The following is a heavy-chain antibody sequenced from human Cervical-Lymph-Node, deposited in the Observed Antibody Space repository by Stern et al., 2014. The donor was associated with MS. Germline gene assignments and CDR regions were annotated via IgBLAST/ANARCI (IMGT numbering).Heavy chain of an antibody. J-gene: IGHJ4*02. CDR3: ARCLYTGYYLPNFDY. Sequence: EVQLVESGAEVKKPGESLKISCKGSGFSSRNFWIAWVRQMPGKGLEWMGIIYPYYSETRYGPSFQGQVTISADESLNTAYLQWSSLTASDTAMYFCARCLYTGYYLPNFDYWGQGTLVTVSS. V-gene: IGHV5-51*03. CDR2: IYPYYSET. D-gene: IGHD2/OR15-2a*01. CDR1: GFSSRNFW.